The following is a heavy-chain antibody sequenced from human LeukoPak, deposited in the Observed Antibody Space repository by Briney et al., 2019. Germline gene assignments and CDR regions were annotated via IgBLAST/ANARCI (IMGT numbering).Heavy chain of an antibody. CDR3: ARGRGGSFYNYFDD. J-gene: IGHJ4*02. D-gene: IGHD1-26*01. CDR2: IYTSGST. V-gene: IGHV4-4*07. CDR1: GGSISSYF. Sequence: SETLSLTCIVSGGSISSYFWTWIRQPAGKGLEWIGRIYTSGSTNYNPSLKSRVTMSVDTSKNQFSLELSSVTAADTAVYYCARGRGGSFYNYFDDWGQGTLVTVSS.